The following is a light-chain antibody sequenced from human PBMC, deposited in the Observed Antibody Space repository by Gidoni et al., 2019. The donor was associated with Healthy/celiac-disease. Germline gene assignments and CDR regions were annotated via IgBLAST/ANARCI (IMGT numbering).Light chain of an antibody. CDR3: QAWDSSTNYV. Sequence: SYDLTQPPSVSVSPGQTASITCSGDKLGDKYACWYQQKPGQSHVLVIYQDSKRPSGIPERFSGSNSGNTATLTISGTQAMDEADYYCQAWDSSTNYVFGTGTKVTVL. CDR2: QDS. V-gene: IGLV3-1*01. J-gene: IGLJ1*01. CDR1: KLGDKY.